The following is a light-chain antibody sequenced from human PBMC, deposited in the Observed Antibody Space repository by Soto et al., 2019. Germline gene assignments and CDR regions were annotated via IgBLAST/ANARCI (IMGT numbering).Light chain of an antibody. J-gene: IGKJ3*01. CDR3: LQHNSYPFT. CDR1: QGVSNA. CDR2: EIS. V-gene: IGKV1-17*01. Sequence: DIQMTQSPSSLSASAGDRVTITCRASQGVSNALDWYQQKPGKAPQRLIYEISTLQSGVPSRFSGSGSGTEFTLTISSLQPEDFATYYCLQHNSYPFTFGPGTKVDI.